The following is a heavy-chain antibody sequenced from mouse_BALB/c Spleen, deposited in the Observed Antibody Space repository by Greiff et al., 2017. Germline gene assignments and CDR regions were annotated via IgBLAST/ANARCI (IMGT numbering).Heavy chain of an antibody. Sequence: EVQLVESGGGLVQPGGSLKLSCAASGFTFSTYIMSWVRQTPEKRLEWVAYISDGGRSTYYADTVKGRFTISRDNPKNTLFLQMTSLRSEDTAMYYCARGETVSLAMDYWGQGTSVTVSS. CDR1: GFTFSTYI. CDR3: ARGETVSLAMDY. CDR2: ISDGGRST. D-gene: IGHD4-1*01. V-gene: IGHV5-12-2*01. J-gene: IGHJ4*01.